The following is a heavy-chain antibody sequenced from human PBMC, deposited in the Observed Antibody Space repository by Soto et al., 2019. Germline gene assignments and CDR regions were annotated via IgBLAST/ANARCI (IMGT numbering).Heavy chain of an antibody. V-gene: IGHV1-3*01. D-gene: IGHD6-19*01. J-gene: IGHJ4*02. Sequence: QVQLVQSGAEVKKPGASVKVSCKASGYTFTSYAMHWVRQAPGQRFEWMGWINAGNGNTKYSQKFQGRVTITRDTSASTAYMELSSLRSEDTAVYYCARDRAVAGTGDFDYWGQGTLVTVSS. CDR1: GYTFTSYA. CDR3: ARDRAVAGTGDFDY. CDR2: INAGNGNT.